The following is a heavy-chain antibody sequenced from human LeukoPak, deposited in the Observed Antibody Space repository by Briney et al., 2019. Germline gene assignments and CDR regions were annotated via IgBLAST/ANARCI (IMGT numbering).Heavy chain of an antibody. V-gene: IGHV3-30*18. CDR3: AKDPDFYY. J-gene: IGHJ4*02. CDR2: ISYDGSNI. CDR1: GFTFNAYG. Sequence: GKSLRLSCATSGFTFNAYGMHWVRQAPAKELEWVAFISYDGSNIYYGDSVKGRFTISRNNSKNTLYLQMNDLRTEDTAVYYCAKDPDFYYWGQGTLVTVSS.